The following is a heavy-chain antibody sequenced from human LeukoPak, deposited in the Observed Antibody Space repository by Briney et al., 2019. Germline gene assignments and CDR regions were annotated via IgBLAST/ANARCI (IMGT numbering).Heavy chain of an antibody. CDR3: AKGGNSGTWHGNYFDY. D-gene: IGHD5-12*01. Sequence: GGSLRLSCSVSGFTFSSYAMTWVRQAPGKGLEWVSSITGGGDSTSYADSVKGRFTVSRDNSKNTLYLQMNSLRAEDAVVYYCAKGGNSGTWHGNYFDYWGQGTLVTVSS. V-gene: IGHV3-23*01. CDR2: ITGGGDST. CDR1: GFTFSSYA. J-gene: IGHJ4*02.